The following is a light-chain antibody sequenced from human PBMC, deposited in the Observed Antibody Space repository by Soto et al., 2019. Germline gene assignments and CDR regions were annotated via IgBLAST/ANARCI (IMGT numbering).Light chain of an antibody. CDR2: DVS. CDR1: SSDVGGYNY. Sequence: QSALTQPASVSGSPGQSITISCTGTSSDVGGYNYVSWYQQHPGKAPKLMILDVSSRPSGVSNRFSGSKSGNTASLTISGPQAEDEAHYFCSSYTSSSTYWVFGGGTKVTVL. CDR3: SSYTSSSTYWV. V-gene: IGLV2-14*01. J-gene: IGLJ3*02.